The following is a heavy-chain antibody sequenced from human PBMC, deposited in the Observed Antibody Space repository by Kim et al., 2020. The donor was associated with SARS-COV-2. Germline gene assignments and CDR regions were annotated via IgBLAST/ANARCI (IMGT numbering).Heavy chain of an antibody. J-gene: IGHJ3*01. CDR1: GYTFTSYW. Sequence: GESLKISCEASGYTFTSYWIGWVRQLPGKGLEWMGIVYPGDSDTRYSPSFQGHVTISVDKSVSTTYLQWSSLKASDTATYFCAGLARSDGYHFDAFDVWGQGALVIV. D-gene: IGHD2-2*03. CDR3: AGLARSDGYHFDAFDV. V-gene: IGHV5-51*01. CDR2: VYPGDSDT.